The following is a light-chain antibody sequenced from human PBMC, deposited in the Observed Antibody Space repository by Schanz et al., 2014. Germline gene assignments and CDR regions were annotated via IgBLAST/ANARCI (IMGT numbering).Light chain of an antibody. Sequence: QSVLTQPPSASGAPGQRVTISCTGSSSNIGAGYDVHWYQQLPGTAPKLLIYSNTLRPSGVPDRFSNSKSGTSASLAISGLQSEDEADYYCAAWDDSLDAYVFGSGTKLTVL. CDR1: SSNIGAGYD. V-gene: IGLV1-40*01. CDR2: SNT. CDR3: AAWDDSLDAYV. J-gene: IGLJ1*01.